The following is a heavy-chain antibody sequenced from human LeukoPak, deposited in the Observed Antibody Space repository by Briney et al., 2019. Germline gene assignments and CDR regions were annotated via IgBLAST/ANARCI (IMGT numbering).Heavy chain of an antibody. J-gene: IGHJ5*02. CDR2: IYTSGST. Sequence: KSSETLSLTCTVSGGSISSYYWSWIRQPAGKGLEWIGRIYTSGSTNYNPSLKSRVTMSVDTSKNQFSLKLSSVTAADTAVYYCARDLLRFGELAGWFDPWGQGTLVTVSS. V-gene: IGHV4-4*07. D-gene: IGHD3-10*01. CDR1: GGSISSYY. CDR3: ARDLLRFGELAGWFDP.